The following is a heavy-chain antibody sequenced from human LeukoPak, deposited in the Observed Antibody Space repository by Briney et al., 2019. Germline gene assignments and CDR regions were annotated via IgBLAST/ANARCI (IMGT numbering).Heavy chain of an antibody. CDR3: ARLYDRSGLRDY. CDR1: GFTFSSYA. V-gene: IGHV3-23*01. CDR2: ISGSGGST. J-gene: IGHJ4*02. Sequence: GGSLRLSCAASGFTFSSYAMSWVRQAPGKGLEWVSAISGSGGSTYYADSVKDRFTISRDNSKNTLYLQMNSLRAEDTAVYYCARLYDRSGLRDYWGQGPLVTVSS. D-gene: IGHD3-22*01.